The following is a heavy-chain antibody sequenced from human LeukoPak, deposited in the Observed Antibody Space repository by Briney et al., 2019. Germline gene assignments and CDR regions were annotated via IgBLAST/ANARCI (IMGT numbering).Heavy chain of an antibody. Sequence: EASVKVSCKASGGTFSSYAISWVRQAPGQGLEWMGRIIPILGIANYAQKFQGRVTITAGKSTSTAYMELSSLRSEDTAVYYCARDGAAAGNDYWGQGTLVTVSS. CDR1: GGTFSSYA. D-gene: IGHD6-13*01. CDR3: ARDGAAAGNDY. J-gene: IGHJ4*02. V-gene: IGHV1-69*04. CDR2: IIPILGIA.